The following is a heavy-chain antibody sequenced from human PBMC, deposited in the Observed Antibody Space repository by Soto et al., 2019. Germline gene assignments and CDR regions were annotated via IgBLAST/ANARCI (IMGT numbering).Heavy chain of an antibody. Sequence: AGGSLRLSCAASGFTFSSYEMNWVRQAPGKGLEWVSYISSSGSTIYYADSVKGRFTISRDNAKNSLYLQMNSLRAEDTAVYYCARGQSMYSGFYWGQGTLVTVSS. V-gene: IGHV3-48*03. D-gene: IGHD6-6*01. CDR1: GFTFSSYE. CDR2: ISSSGSTI. CDR3: ARGQSMYSGFY. J-gene: IGHJ4*02.